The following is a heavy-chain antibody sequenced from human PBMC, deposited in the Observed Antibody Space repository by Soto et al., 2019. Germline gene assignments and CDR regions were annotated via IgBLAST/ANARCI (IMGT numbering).Heavy chain of an antibody. CDR3: AKAARDCGGDCYSSYFDS. Sequence: VGSLRLSCSASRFTFGGYAMSWVRQAPGKGLEWVSGITGNAANTVYADSVKGRFTISRDNSKNALYLQLNSLRAEDTAVYFCAKAARDCGGDCYSSYFDSWGQGALVTVSS. CDR2: ITGNAANT. CDR1: RFTFGGYA. D-gene: IGHD2-21*02. V-gene: IGHV3-23*01. J-gene: IGHJ4*02.